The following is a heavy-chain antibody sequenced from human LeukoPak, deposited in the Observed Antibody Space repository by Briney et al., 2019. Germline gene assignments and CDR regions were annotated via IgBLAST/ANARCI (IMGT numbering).Heavy chain of an antibody. CDR1: GFTFSSYA. D-gene: IGHD6-19*01. Sequence: PGGSLRLSCAASGFTFSSYAMSWVRQAPGKGLEWVSAISGSGGSTYYADSVKGRFTISRDNSKNTLYLQMNSLRAEDTAVYYCAKDMGSMSGWSGTTSCGIDYWGQGTLVTVSS. J-gene: IGHJ4*02. V-gene: IGHV3-23*01. CDR2: ISGSGGST. CDR3: AKDMGSMSGWSGTTSCGIDY.